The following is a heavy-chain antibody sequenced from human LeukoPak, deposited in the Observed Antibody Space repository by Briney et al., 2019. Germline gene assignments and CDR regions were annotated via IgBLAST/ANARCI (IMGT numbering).Heavy chain of an antibody. V-gene: IGHV1-69*04. J-gene: IGHJ4*02. D-gene: IGHD3-22*01. Sequence: SVKVSCKGSGGSFNNYAISWVRQAPGQGLEWMGRIIPIFGIANSAQKLQGRVTMTTDTSTSTAYMELRSLRSDDTAVYYCARDQEGYYDSSGYGTLDYWGQGTLVTVSS. CDR1: GGSFNNYA. CDR3: ARDQEGYYDSSGYGTLDY. CDR2: IIPIFGIA.